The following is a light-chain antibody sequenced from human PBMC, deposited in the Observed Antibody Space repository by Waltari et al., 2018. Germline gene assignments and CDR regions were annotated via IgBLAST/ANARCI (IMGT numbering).Light chain of an antibody. J-gene: IGKJ3*01. CDR2: AES. V-gene: IGKV1-9*01. CDR1: QGISSY. Sequence: IQLTQSPSSMSASVGDRVTITCRASQGISSYVAWYQQKPGKAPKLLIYAESTLQSGVPSRFCGSGSGTDFTLIISSLQPEDFATYYCQQLNSYPRFTFGPGTKVEIK. CDR3: QQLNSYPRFT.